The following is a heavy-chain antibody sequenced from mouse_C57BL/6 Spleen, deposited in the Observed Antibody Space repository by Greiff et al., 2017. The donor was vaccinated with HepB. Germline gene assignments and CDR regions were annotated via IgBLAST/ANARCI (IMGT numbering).Heavy chain of an antibody. CDR2: IDPENGDT. V-gene: IGHV14-4*01. CDR1: GFNIKDDY. D-gene: IGHD2-12*01. J-gene: IGHJ3*01. CDR3: TTLRRGGFAY. Sequence: EVQLQQSGAELVRPGASVKLSCTASGFNIKDDYMHWVKQRPEQGLEWIGWIDPENGDTEYASKFQGKATITADTFSNTAYLQLSSLTSEDTAVYYCTTLRRGGFAYWGQGTLVTVSA.